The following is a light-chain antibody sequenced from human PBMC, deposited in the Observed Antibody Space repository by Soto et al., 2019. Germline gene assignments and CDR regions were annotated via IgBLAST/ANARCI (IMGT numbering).Light chain of an antibody. Sequence: EIVLTQSPATLSLSPGERATLSCRASQSVSSYLAWYQQKPGQAPRLLIYDASNRATGIPARFSGSGSGTDFTLTISSLEPEDFAVYYCQQYFSTPFTFGPGTKVDLK. CDR1: QSVSSY. CDR3: QQYFSTPFT. CDR2: DAS. V-gene: IGKV3-11*01. J-gene: IGKJ3*01.